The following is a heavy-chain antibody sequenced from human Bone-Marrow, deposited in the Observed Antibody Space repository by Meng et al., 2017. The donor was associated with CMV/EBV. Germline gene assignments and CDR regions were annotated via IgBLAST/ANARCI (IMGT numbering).Heavy chain of an antibody. CDR3: ARGRIPAIPLDY. CDR1: GYTFTGYY. D-gene: IGHD2-2*01. V-gene: IGHV1-2*02. J-gene: IGHJ4*02. Sequence: GQLVQSGAGGKKPGATVKVSCKASGYTFTGYYMHWVRQAPGQGLEWMGWINPNSGGTNYAQKFQGRVTMTRDTSISTAYMELSRLRSDDTAVYYCARGRIPAIPLDYWGQGTLVTVSS. CDR2: INPNSGGT.